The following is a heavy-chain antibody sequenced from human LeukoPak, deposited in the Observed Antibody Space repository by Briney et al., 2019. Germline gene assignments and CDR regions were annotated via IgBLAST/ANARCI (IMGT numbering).Heavy chain of an antibody. D-gene: IGHD2-2*01. CDR1: GFTFSSYG. V-gene: IGHV3-33*01. CDR3: ARDQGYCSSTSCSQPDY. CDR2: IWYDGSNK. J-gene: IGHJ4*02. Sequence: GRSLRLSCAASGFTFSSYGMHWVRQAPGKGLEWVAVIWYDGSNKYYADSVKGRFTISRDNSKNTLYLQMNSLSAEDTAVYCCARDQGYCSSTSCSQPDYWGQGTLVTVSS.